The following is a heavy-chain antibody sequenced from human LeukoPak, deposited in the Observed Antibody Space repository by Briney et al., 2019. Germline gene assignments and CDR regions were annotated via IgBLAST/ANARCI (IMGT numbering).Heavy chain of an antibody. CDR1: AYTFTSYG. D-gene: IGHD3-10*01. CDR3: ARDLYSYGSGSYYNEGD. V-gene: IGHV1-18*01. J-gene: IGHJ4*02. Sequence: GASVKVSCKASAYTFTSYGIRWVRQAPGQGLEWMGWISAYNGNTNYAQKLQGRVTMTTDTSTSTAYMELRSLRSDDTAVYYCARDLYSYGSGSYYNEGDWGQGTLVTDSS. CDR2: ISAYNGNT.